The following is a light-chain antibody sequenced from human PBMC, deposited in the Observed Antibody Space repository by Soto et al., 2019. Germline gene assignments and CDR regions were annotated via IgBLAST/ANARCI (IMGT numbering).Light chain of an antibody. Sequence: EIVMTQSPATLSVSPGERATLSCRASQSVGSNLAWYQLKPGQAPRLLIYGASNRSTGIPAMFSGSGSGTAFPLTISSLQSEDFAIYFCQQSNNWPPDRTFGQGTKVEIK. CDR1: QSVGSN. V-gene: IGKV3-15*01. CDR2: GAS. J-gene: IGKJ1*01. CDR3: QQSNNWPPDRT.